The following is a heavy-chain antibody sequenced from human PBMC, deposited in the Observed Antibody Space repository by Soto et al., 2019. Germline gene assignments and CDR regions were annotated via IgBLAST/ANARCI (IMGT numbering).Heavy chain of an antibody. CDR3: ARRPTGSGSSFFGY. V-gene: IGHV4-31*03. D-gene: IGHD3-10*01. CDR2: IHHTGST. Sequence: QVQLQESGPGLVKPSQTLSLTCTVSAGSITSDEYYWNWIRYRPGKGLEWIGFIHHTGSTFYNPSLGSRASISIDTSESQFSLNLASVTVADTAVYYCARRPTGSGSSFFGYWGPGTLVTVSS. CDR1: AGSITSDEYY. J-gene: IGHJ4*02.